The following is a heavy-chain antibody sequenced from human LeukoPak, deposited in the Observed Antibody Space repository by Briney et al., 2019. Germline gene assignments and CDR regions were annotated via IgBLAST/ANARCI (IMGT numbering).Heavy chain of an antibody. CDR1: GFTFSGYG. J-gene: IGHJ3*02. D-gene: IGHD2-15*01. CDR2: IKQDGSEK. CDR3: AREWSDAFDI. Sequence: GGSLRLSCAASGFTFSGYGMSWVGQAPGKGLEWVANIKQDGSEKYYVDSVKGRFTISRDNAKNSLYLQMNSLRAEDTAVYYCAREWSDAFDIWGQGTMVTVSS. V-gene: IGHV3-7*01.